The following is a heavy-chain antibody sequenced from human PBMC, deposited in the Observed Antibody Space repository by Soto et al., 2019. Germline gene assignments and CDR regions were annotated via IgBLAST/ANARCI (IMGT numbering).Heavy chain of an antibody. J-gene: IGHJ4*02. Sequence: QITLKESGPPLVKPTQTLTLTCTFSGFSLPTDRVGVGWIRQPPGKALEWLAVIYWDDSKTYRPSLKSRLTITKDTSKNQVALTTTDMDPVDTATYHCAPAYGGRSFYWSQGTLVTLSS. CDR1: GFSLPTDRVG. CDR3: APAYGGRSFY. D-gene: IGHD1-26*01. CDR2: IYWDDSK. V-gene: IGHV2-5*02.